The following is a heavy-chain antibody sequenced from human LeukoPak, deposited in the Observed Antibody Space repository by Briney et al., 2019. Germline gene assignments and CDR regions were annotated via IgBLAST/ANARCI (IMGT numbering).Heavy chain of an antibody. V-gene: IGHV1-18*04. CDR2: ISAYNGNT. CDR3: ASRYDYVWGSYRHYGEFDY. J-gene: IGHJ4*02. D-gene: IGHD3-16*02. Sequence: ASVKVSCKASGYTFTGYYMHWVRQAPGQGLEWMGWISAYNGNTNYAQKLQGRVTMTTDTSTSTAYMELRSPRSDDTAVYYCASRYDYVWGSYRHYGEFDYWGQGTLVTVSS. CDR1: GYTFTGYY.